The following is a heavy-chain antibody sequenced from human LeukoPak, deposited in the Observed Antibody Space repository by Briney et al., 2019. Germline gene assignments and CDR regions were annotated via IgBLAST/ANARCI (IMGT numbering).Heavy chain of an antibody. CDR2: IKGDGIST. V-gene: IGHV3-74*01. CDR3: AKDHYWSIDY. J-gene: IGHJ4*02. Sequence: GSLLLSCAASGFDFSSNWMHWVRHASGQGLVWVSRIKGDGISTNYADSVKGRFTISRDIAKNTLYLQMNSLRAEDTGVYYCAKDHYWSIDYWGRGTLVTVSS. CDR1: GFDFSSNW. D-gene: IGHD3-3*01.